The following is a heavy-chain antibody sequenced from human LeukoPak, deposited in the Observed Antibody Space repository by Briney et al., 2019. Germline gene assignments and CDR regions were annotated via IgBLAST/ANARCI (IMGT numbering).Heavy chain of an antibody. D-gene: IGHD3-22*01. CDR1: GYSISSSYY. Sequence: SETLSLTCTVSGYSISSSYYWSWIRQPPGKGLEWIGYIYYSGSTNYNPSLKSRVTISVDTSKNQFSLKLSSVTAADTAVYYCASSSSGLIDAFDIWGQGTMVTVSS. V-gene: IGHV4-61*01. CDR2: IYYSGST. CDR3: ASSSSGLIDAFDI. J-gene: IGHJ3*02.